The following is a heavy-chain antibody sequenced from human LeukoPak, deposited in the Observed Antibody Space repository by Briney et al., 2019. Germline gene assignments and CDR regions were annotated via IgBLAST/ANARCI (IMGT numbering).Heavy chain of an antibody. CDR2: IIPIFGTA. J-gene: IGHJ5*02. CDR3: ARSPYGSGSYHWSDP. V-gene: IGHV1-69*13. Sequence: ASVKVSCKASGGTFSSYAISWVRQAPGQGLEWMGGIIPIFGTANYAQKFQGRVTITADESTSTAYMELSSLRSEDTAVYYCARSPYGSGSYHWSDPWGQGTLVTVSS. CDR1: GGTFSSYA. D-gene: IGHD3-10*01.